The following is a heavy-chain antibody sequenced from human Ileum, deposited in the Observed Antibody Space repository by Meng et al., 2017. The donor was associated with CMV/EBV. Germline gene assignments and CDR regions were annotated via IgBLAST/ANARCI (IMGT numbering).Heavy chain of an antibody. CDR1: GGSISNYY. CDR2: IYTSGTT. V-gene: IGHV4-4*07. J-gene: IGHJ4*02. D-gene: IGHD3-10*01. CDR3: ARNYGSGNWNFFHY. Sequence: QVQLQESGPGLVKTSETLSLNCYVSGGSISNYYWSWIRQPAGKGLEWIAHIYTSGTTNYNPSLKSRVTMLVDTSRNQFSLKLTSVTAADTAVYYCARNYGSGNWNFFHYWGQGTLVTVSS.